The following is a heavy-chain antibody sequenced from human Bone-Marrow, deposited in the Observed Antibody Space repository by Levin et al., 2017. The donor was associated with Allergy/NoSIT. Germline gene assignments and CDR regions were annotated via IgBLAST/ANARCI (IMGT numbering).Heavy chain of an antibody. J-gene: IGHJ4*02. CDR2: INPNSGGT. CDR1: GYTFTGNY. V-gene: IGHV1-2*02. Sequence: GASVKVSCKASGYTFTGNYLHWVRQAPGQGFEWMGWINPNSGGTYYAQKFQGRVTMTRDTSISTAYMELSSLKSDDTAIYYCARNSGSSWFTKQYYYDYWGLGTLVAVSS. CDR3: ARNSGSSWFTKQYYYDY. D-gene: IGHD6-13*01.